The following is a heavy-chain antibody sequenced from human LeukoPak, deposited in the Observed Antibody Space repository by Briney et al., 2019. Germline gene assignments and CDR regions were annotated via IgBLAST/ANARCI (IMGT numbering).Heavy chain of an antibody. CDR2: IWYDGSNK. Sequence: GGSLRLSCAASGFTFSSYGMHWVRQAPGKGLEWVAVIWYDGSNKYYADSVKGRFTISRDNSKTTLYLQMNSLRAEDTAVYYCAREGYCSSGSCPFFDYWGQGTLVTVSS. CDR3: AREGYCSSGSCPFFDY. CDR1: GFTFSSYG. V-gene: IGHV3-33*01. J-gene: IGHJ4*02. D-gene: IGHD2-15*01.